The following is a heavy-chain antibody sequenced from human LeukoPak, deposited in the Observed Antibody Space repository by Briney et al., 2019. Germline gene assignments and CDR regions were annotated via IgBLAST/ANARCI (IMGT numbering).Heavy chain of an antibody. CDR2: INPNSGGT. Sequence: ASVKVSCKASGYTFTGYYMHWVRQAPGQGLEWMGWINPNSGGTNYAQKFQGRVTMTRNTSISTAYMELSSLRSEDTAVYYCARTKAPVVPAAPFDYWGQGTLVTVSS. D-gene: IGHD2-2*01. V-gene: IGHV1-2*02. CDR1: GYTFTGYY. J-gene: IGHJ4*02. CDR3: ARTKAPVVPAAPFDY.